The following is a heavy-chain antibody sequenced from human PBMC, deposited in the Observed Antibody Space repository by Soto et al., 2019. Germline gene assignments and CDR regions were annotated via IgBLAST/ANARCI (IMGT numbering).Heavy chain of an antibody. J-gene: IGHJ6*02. CDR2: ISSSGSTI. V-gene: IGHV3-11*01. Sequence: PGGSLSLSCAASGFTFSDYYMTWFRQAPGKGLEWVSYISSSGSTINYADSVKGRFTISRDNTKKSLYLQMNSLTAEDTALYYCAVAFVGNYYYFALDVWGQGTTVTVSS. CDR3: AVAFVGNYYYFALDV. CDR1: GFTFSDYY. D-gene: IGHD3-16*01.